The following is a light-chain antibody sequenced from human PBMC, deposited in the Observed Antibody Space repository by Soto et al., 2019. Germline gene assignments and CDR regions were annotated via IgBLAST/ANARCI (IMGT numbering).Light chain of an antibody. Sequence: QSALTQPPSASGSPGQSVTISCTGTSSDVGGYNYVSWYQQHPGKAPKVMIYEVSKRPSGVPGRFSGSRSGNTASLTVSGLQAEDEADYYCSSYAASNNLVFGGGTKLTVL. CDR3: SSYAASNNLV. CDR1: SSDVGGYNY. J-gene: IGLJ2*01. V-gene: IGLV2-8*01. CDR2: EVS.